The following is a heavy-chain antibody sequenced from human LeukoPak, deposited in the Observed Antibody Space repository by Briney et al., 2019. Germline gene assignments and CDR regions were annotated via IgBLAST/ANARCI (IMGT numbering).Heavy chain of an antibody. CDR1: GGSFSGYY. D-gene: IGHD3-10*01. Sequence: SETLSLTCAVYGGSFSGYYWSWIRQPPGKGLEWIGEINHSGSTSYNPSLKSRVTISVDTSKNQFSLKLSSVTAADTAVYYCARKPLMVRGVSSIDLWGRGTLVTVSS. CDR2: INHSGST. CDR3: ARKPLMVRGVSSIDL. V-gene: IGHV4-34*01. J-gene: IGHJ2*01.